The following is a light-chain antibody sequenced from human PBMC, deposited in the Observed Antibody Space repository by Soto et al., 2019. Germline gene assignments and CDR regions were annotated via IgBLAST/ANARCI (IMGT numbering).Light chain of an antibody. CDR2: DAS. Sequence: DIQMTQSPSSLSASVGDRVTITSQASQDINKYLNWYQQKPGKAPKLLIYDASNLETGVPSRFSGSGSGTDFTFTISSLQAEDLATYYCQQYDILHRTFGQGTKLEIK. CDR3: QQYDILHRT. J-gene: IGKJ2*02. V-gene: IGKV1-33*01. CDR1: QDINKY.